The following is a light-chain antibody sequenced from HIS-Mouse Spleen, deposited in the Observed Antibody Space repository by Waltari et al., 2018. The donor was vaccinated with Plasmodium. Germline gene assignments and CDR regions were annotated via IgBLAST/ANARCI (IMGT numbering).Light chain of an antibody. CDR2: QDS. CDR1: KLGDKY. V-gene: IGLV3-1*01. J-gene: IGLJ2*01. CDR3: QAWDSSTVV. Sequence: SYELTQPPSVSVSPGQTASITCSGDKLGDKYAYWYQQKPGQSPVLVSYQDSKRPSGIPERVSGSNSGNTATLTISGTQAMDEADYYCQAWDSSTVVFGGGTKLTVL.